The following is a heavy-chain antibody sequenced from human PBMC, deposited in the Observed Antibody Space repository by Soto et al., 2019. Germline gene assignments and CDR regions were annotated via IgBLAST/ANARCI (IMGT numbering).Heavy chain of an antibody. V-gene: IGHV4-4*02. D-gene: IGHD3-3*01. J-gene: IGHJ4*02. CDR3: ARLQPDTSGYYFDH. CDR1: GGSISANQW. CDR2: IFHVGST. Sequence: SETLSLTCAVSGGSISANQWWNWVRQAPGKGLEWIGEIFHVGSTNYNPSLKSRVIISVDKSKNQFSLNLSSVTAADTAVYYCARLQPDTSGYYFDHWGQGALVTVS.